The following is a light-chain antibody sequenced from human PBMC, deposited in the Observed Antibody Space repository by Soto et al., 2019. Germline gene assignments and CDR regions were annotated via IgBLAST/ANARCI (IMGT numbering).Light chain of an antibody. V-gene: IGLV2-14*01. Sequence: QSALTQPASVSGSPGQSITISCTGTSSDVGGYNYVSWYQHHPGKAPKVLIYEVSNRPSGIPERFSGSSSGTTVTLTISGAQVEDEADYYCYSAADNNLGVFGGGTKLTVL. CDR1: SSDVGGYNY. J-gene: IGLJ2*01. CDR2: EVS. CDR3: YSAADNNLGV.